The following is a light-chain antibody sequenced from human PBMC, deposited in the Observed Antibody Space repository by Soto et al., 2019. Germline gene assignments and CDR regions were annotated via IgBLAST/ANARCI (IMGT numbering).Light chain of an antibody. CDR1: SSNIGRNT. Sequence: QSVLTQPPSASGTPGQRVIISCSGGSSNIGRNTVNWYQHLPGTAPRLLIYTNDQRPSGVPDRFSGSKSGTSASLAISGLQSEDEADHYCAAWDDTSSFVFGTGTKVTVL. CDR3: AAWDDTSSFV. V-gene: IGLV1-44*01. J-gene: IGLJ1*01. CDR2: TND.